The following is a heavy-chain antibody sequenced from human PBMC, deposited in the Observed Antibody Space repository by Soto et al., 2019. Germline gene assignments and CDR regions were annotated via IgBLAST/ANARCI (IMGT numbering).Heavy chain of an antibody. CDR2: ISAYDGST. Sequence: QVQQVQSGAEVKRPGASAKVSCKAYGYTFTSYGFSWVRQAPGQGLEWMGWISAYDGSTNYAQKFQGRVTMTTDTSTSTAYMELKSLRSDDTAVYYCARHNSQWPNWFDPWGQGTLVTVSS. J-gene: IGHJ5*02. CDR1: GYTFTSYG. CDR3: ARHNSQWPNWFDP. D-gene: IGHD1-1*01. V-gene: IGHV1-18*01.